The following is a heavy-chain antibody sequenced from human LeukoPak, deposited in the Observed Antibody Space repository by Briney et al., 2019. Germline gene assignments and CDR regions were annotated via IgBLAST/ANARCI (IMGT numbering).Heavy chain of an antibody. V-gene: IGHV4-39*01. CDR1: GVSISSRSYY. CDR3: ARPGAYCGGDFYSNLDV. CDR2: IYYSGNT. J-gene: IGHJ6*02. D-gene: IGHD2-21*02. Sequence: SETLSHTCTVSGVSISSRSYYWGWSRQPPGKGLEWIGSIYYSGNTYYNPSLKSRVTISVDTSKNQFSLKLSSVTAADTAVYYCARPGAYCGGDFYSNLDVWGQGTTVTVSS.